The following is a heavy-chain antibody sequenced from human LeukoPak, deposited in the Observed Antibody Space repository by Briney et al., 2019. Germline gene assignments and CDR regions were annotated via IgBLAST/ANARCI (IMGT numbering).Heavy chain of an antibody. D-gene: IGHD3-10*01. J-gene: IGHJ2*01. CDR1: GGSISSSSYY. V-gene: IGHV4-39*07. CDR3: ARRRLVRGVTSGGRYFDL. Sequence: SETLSLTCTVSGGSISSSSYYWGWIRQPPGKGLEWIGSIYYSGSTYYNPSLKSRVTISVDTSKNQFSLKLSSVTAADTAVYYCARRRLVRGVTSGGRYFDLWGRGTLVTVSS. CDR2: IYYSGST.